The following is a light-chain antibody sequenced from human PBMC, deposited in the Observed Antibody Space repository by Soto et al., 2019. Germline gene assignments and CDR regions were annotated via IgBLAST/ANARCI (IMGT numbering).Light chain of an antibody. V-gene: IGKV1-39*01. CDR2: AAS. J-gene: IGKJ2*01. CDR1: QSISSY. Sequence: DIQMTQSPSSLSASVGDRVTITYRASQSISSYLNWYQQKPGKAPKLLIYAASSLQSGVPSRFSGSGSGTDFTLTISSLQPADFATYYCQQSYSTPRTFGQGTKLEIE. CDR3: QQSYSTPRT.